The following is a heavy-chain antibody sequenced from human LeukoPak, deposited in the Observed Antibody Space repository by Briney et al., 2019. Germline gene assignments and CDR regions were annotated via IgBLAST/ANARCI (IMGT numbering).Heavy chain of an antibody. D-gene: IGHD5-12*01. J-gene: IGHJ4*02. CDR3: ARDLDIVATKYYFDY. V-gene: IGHV3-11*01. Sequence: GGSLRLSCAASGFTFSDYYMIWIRQAPGKGLEWVSYISSSGSTIYYADSVKGRFTISRDNAKNSLYLQMNSLRAEDTAVYYCARDLDIVATKYYFDYWGQGTLVTVSS. CDR2: ISSSGSTI. CDR1: GFTFSDYY.